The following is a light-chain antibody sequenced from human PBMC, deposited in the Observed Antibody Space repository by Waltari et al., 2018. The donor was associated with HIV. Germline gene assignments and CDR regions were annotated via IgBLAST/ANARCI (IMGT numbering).Light chain of an antibody. Sequence: SYAVTQPPSVAVSPGQTATITCSGYALGDKSTCWYQQKPGKSPLLVIYQDNKRPSGIPERFSGSSSGHTATLTISGTLPMDEADYYCQAWGSTTSGVFGRGTRLTVL. J-gene: IGLJ3*02. CDR2: QDN. CDR1: ALGDKS. V-gene: IGLV3-1*01. CDR3: QAWGSTTSGV.